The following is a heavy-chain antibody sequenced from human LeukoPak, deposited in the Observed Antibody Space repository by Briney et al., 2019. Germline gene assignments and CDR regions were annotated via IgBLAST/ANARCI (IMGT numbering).Heavy chain of an antibody. CDR1: GYTFTRYG. Sequence: ASVKVSCKASGYTFTRYGISWVRQAPGQGLQWLGWISASNGNTNYAQKFRDRVTMSSDTSTGTAYLDVRSLTSDDTAVYYCARDHSNWNYAPDFWGQGTLVIVSS. J-gene: IGHJ4*02. D-gene: IGHD1-7*01. CDR3: ARDHSNWNYAPDF. V-gene: IGHV1-18*01. CDR2: ISASNGNT.